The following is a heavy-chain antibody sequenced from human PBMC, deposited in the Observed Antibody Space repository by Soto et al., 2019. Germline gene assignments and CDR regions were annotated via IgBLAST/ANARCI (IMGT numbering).Heavy chain of an antibody. CDR1: GFNFGFFG. Sequence: QLQLVESGGDVVQPGKSLRLSCAASGFNFGFFGMHWVRQAPGKRLEWVAFISGDGINTQYADSVRGRFTLSRDYSRRTMYLQMDSLRDEDTALYYCARGNLSFDFDSWGLGTLVTVSS. CDR2: ISGDGINT. CDR3: ARGNLSFDFDS. J-gene: IGHJ4*02. D-gene: IGHD1-26*01. V-gene: IGHV3-30*03.